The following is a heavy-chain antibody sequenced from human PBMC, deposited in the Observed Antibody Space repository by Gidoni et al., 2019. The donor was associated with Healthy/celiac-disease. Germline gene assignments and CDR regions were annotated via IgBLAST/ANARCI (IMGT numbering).Heavy chain of an antibody. J-gene: IGHJ4*02. CDR1: GYTFTSYD. V-gene: IGHV1-8*01. Sequence: QVQLVQSGAEVKKPGASVKVSCKASGYTFTSYDINWVRQATGQGLEWMGWMNPNRGNTGYAQKFQGRVTMTRNTSISTAYMELSSLRSEDTAVYYCARGTNYYDSSGRERNFDYWGQGTLVTVSS. CDR2: MNPNRGNT. CDR3: ARGTNYYDSSGRERNFDY. D-gene: IGHD3-22*01.